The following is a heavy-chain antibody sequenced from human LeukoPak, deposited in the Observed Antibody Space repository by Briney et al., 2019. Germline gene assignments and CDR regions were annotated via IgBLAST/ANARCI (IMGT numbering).Heavy chain of an antibody. CDR1: GYTFTSHD. CDR2: MNPNSGNT. Sequence: ASVKVSCKASGYTFTSHDIDWVRQATGQGLEYMGWMNPNSGNTGYAQKFQGRVTMTKNTSINTAYMEMRRLRSEDTAVYYCARGFVWERFGMDVWGQGTTVTVSS. V-gene: IGHV1-8*01. D-gene: IGHD3-16*01. CDR3: ARGFVWERFGMDV. J-gene: IGHJ6*02.